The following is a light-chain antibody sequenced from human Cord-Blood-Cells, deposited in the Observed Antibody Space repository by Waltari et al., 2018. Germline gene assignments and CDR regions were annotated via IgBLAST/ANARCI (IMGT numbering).Light chain of an antibody. Sequence: EIVMTQSPATLSLSPGERSTLSCRASQSVSSSYLSWYQQKPVQAPRLLIYGASTRATGIPARFSGSGSGTDFTLTISSLQPEDFAVYYCQQDYNLPLTFGGGTKVEIK. CDR1: QSVSSSY. V-gene: IGKV3D-7*01. CDR2: GAS. CDR3: QQDYNLPLT. J-gene: IGKJ4*01.